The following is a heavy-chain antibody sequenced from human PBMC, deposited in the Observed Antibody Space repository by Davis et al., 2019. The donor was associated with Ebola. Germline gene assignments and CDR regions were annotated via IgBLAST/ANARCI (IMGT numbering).Heavy chain of an antibody. Sequence: GESLKISCAASGFTFSNHWMSWVRQAPGKGLEWVSNIKPDGSDKYYVDSMKGRFTISRDNAKSSLYLQMNSLRAEDTAMYYCARDIHWARGDWGQGTLDTVSS. D-gene: IGHD7-27*01. CDR2: IKPDGSDK. CDR1: GFTFSNHW. J-gene: IGHJ4*02. V-gene: IGHV3-7*01. CDR3: ARDIHWARGD.